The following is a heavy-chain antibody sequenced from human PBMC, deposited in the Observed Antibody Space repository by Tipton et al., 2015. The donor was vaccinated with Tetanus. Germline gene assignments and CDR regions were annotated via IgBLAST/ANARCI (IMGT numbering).Heavy chain of an antibody. CDR3: ARASGSHPSYYYYAADV. D-gene: IGHD1-26*01. CDR1: GGSISSYY. Sequence: LRLSCTVSGGSISSYYWSWIRQPPGKGLEWIGYIYYSGSTNYNPSLKSRVTISVDTSKNQFSLNLSSVTAADTAVYFCARASGSHPSYYYYAADVWGQGTTVTVSS. V-gene: IGHV4-59*01. J-gene: IGHJ6*02. CDR2: IYYSGST.